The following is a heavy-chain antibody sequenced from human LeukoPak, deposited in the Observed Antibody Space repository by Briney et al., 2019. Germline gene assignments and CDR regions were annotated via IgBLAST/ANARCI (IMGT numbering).Heavy chain of an antibody. D-gene: IGHD6-6*01. V-gene: IGHV3-49*04. CDR2: MRSKGFGGTV. CDR1: GFTSGDYA. J-gene: IGHJ5*02. Sequence: PGRSLRLSCSASGFTSGDYAMSWVRQAPGKGLEWVGFMRSKGFGGTVEYAASVKGRFTISRDDSKSIAYLQMNSLQTEDTAVYYCSRGGSWKGWFDPWGQGTLVTVSS. CDR3: SRGGSWKGWFDP.